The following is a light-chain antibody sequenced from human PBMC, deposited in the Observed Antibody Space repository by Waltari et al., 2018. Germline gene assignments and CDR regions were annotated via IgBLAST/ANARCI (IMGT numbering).Light chain of an antibody. Sequence: IVMTQSPDSLAVSLGERATINCKSSQSILYNANDKNYLAWYQQKPGQPPKLLIYWASTRESGVPDRFGGSGSGTDFTLTISSLQAEDVAVYYCQQYYSRRTFGQGTKVEI. CDR1: QSILYNANDKNY. CDR2: WAS. CDR3: QQYYSRRT. V-gene: IGKV4-1*01. J-gene: IGKJ1*01.